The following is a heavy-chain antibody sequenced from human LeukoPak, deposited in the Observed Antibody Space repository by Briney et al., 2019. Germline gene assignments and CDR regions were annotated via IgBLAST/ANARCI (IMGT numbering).Heavy chain of an antibody. CDR1: GFTFSSYG. V-gene: IGHV3-30*18. CDR3: AKESYGDLYFDY. CDR2: ISYDGSNK. D-gene: IGHD4-17*01. Sequence: PGGSLRLSCAASGFTFSSYGMHWVRQAPGKGLEWVAVISYDGSNKYYADSVKGRFTISRDNSKNTLYLQMNSLRAEDTAVYYCAKESYGDLYFDYWGQGTLVTVSS. J-gene: IGHJ4*02.